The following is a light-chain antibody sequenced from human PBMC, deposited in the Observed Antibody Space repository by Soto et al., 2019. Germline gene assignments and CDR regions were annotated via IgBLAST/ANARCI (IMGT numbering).Light chain of an antibody. J-gene: IGKJ3*01. CDR3: QQYGNLPFT. CDR2: DAS. V-gene: IGKV1-33*01. CDR1: QDISNY. Sequence: DIQMTQSPSSLSASVGDRVTITCQASQDISNYLNWYQQKPGKAPKLLIYDASNLEAGVPSRFSGSESGTSFTFTISSLQPEDIATYYCQQYGNLPFTFGPGTKVDVK.